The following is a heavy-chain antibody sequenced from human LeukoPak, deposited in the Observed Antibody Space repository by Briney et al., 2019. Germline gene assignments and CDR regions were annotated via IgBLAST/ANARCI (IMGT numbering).Heavy chain of an antibody. CDR1: GASITNTYYY. J-gene: IGHJ4*02. CDR3: ARLLVLVDGTRSRDAPFDS. D-gene: IGHD2-15*01. V-gene: IGHV4-39*01. Sequence: SETLSLTCTVSGASITNTYYYWAWIRQPPGNGLKWVGTISYNGLTYYNPSLKSRVTISIDTSKNQFSLKLTSVTATDTAVYYCARLLVLVDGTRSRDAPFDSWGQGTLVTVSS. CDR2: ISYNGLT.